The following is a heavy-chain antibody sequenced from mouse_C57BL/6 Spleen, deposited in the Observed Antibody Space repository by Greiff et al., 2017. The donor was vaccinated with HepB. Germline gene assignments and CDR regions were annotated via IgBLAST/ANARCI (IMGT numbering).Heavy chain of an antibody. D-gene: IGHD1-1*01. CDR2: IYPGDGDT. CDR1: GYAFSSSW. J-gene: IGHJ2*01. V-gene: IGHV1-82*01. Sequence: QVQLQQSGPELVKPGASVKISCKASGYAFSSSWMNWVKQRPGKGLEWIGRIYPGDGDTNYNGKFKGKATLTADKSSSTAYMQLSSLTSEDSAVNFWARGLRIDYWGQGTTLTVSS. CDR3: ARGLRIDY.